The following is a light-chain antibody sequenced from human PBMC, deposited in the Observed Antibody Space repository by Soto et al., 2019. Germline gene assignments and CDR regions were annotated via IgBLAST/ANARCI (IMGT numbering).Light chain of an antibody. J-gene: IGKJ5*01. CDR3: QQNSNSPRT. CDR1: QSVSSY. Sequence: EIVLTQSPATLSLSPGERATLSCRASQSVSSYFAWYQQKPGQATRLLIYAASTRATGIPARFSGSGSGTDFTPTISSLEPEYFAVYYCQQNSNSPRTFGQGTRVEIK. V-gene: IGKV3-11*01. CDR2: AAS.